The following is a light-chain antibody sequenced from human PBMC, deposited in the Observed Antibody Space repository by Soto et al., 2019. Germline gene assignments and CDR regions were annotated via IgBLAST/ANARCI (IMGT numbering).Light chain of an antibody. CDR3: CSYARSVTLV. CDR1: SSDVGTYNL. CDR2: EGT. J-gene: IGLJ2*01. V-gene: IGLV2-23*01. Sequence: QSALTQPASVSGSPGQSITISCTGTSSDVGTYNLVSWYQQHPGKAPKLMIYEGTKRPSGVSNRFSGSKSGNTASLTISVLQAEDEADYYCCSYARSVTLVFGGGTKVTVL.